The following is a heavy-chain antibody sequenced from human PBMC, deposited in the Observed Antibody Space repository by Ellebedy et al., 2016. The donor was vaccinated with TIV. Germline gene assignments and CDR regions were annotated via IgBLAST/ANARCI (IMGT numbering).Heavy chain of an antibody. CDR3: ARDRHGDRGDCLDY. V-gene: IGHV3-33*01. CDR1: GFIFSTYG. CDR2: IWYDGGNK. D-gene: IGHD2-21*02. J-gene: IGHJ4*02. Sequence: PGGSLRLSCAASGFIFSTYGRHWVRQAPGKGLAWVAFIWYDGGNKYYADSVKGRFTISRDNSKNTLYLQINNIGAEDTSVYYCARDRHGDRGDCLDYWGQGTLVTVSS.